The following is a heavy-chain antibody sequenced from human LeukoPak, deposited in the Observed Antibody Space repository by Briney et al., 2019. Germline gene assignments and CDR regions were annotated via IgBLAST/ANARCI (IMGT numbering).Heavy chain of an antibody. D-gene: IGHD1-26*01. Sequence: KTSETLSLTCAVYGGSFSGYYWSWIRQPPGKGLEWIGEINHSGSTNYNPSLKSRVTISVDTSKNQFSLKLSSVTAADTAVYYCATTNSGTIDYWGQGTLVTVSS. J-gene: IGHJ4*02. CDR2: INHSGST. CDR1: GGSFSGYY. V-gene: IGHV4-34*01. CDR3: ATTNSGTIDY.